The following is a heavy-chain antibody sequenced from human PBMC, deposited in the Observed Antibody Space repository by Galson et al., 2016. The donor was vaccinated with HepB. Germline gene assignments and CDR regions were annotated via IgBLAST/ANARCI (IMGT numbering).Heavy chain of an antibody. J-gene: IGHJ6*04. V-gene: IGHV4-39*01. CDR2: FFYSASI. D-gene: IGHD3-22*01. CDR1: GASISSGNFS. Sequence: SETLSLTCTVSGASISSGNFSWVWIRQPPGEGLEWIGTFFYSASIYYKLFLKSRVTISVDSSKNQVSLKVRSVTAADTAVYYCARRRRYYDSSGYSYYGLDVWGEGTTVTVSS. CDR3: ARRRRYYDSSGYSYYGLDV.